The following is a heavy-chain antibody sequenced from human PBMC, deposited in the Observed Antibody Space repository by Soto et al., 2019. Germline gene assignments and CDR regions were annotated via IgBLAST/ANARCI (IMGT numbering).Heavy chain of an antibody. CDR1: GYTFINYY. D-gene: IGHD6-19*01. J-gene: IGHJ3*02. CDR3: AREKWLVRRNDPFDI. V-gene: IGHV1-46*01. CDR2: INPNGGST. Sequence: QVQLEQSGAEVKKPGASVKVSCKASGYTFINYYMHWVRQAPGQGLEWMGIINPNGGSTTYAQKFQGRVTLTRDTSTNTVNMELSSLRSEDTAVYHCAREKWLVRRNDPFDIWGQGTMVTVSS.